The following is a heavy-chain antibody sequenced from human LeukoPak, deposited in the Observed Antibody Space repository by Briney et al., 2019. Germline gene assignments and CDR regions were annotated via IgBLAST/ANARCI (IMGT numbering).Heavy chain of an antibody. CDR3: ARQETWAATSDSFYYYCMDV. J-gene: IGHJ6*03. V-gene: IGHV1-18*01. CDR2: ISVENGNL. D-gene: IGHD1-26*01. CDR1: GYTFTSYG. Sequence: ASVKVSCKASGYTFTSYGISWVRQAPGQGLEWMGWISVENGNLNYTQKLQGRVTMTTDTSTSTAFMELRSLRFDDTAVYYCARQETWAATSDSFYYYCMDVWGKGTTVTVSS.